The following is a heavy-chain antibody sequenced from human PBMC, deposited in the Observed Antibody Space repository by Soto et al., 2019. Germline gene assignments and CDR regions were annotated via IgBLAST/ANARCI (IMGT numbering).Heavy chain of an antibody. D-gene: IGHD3-10*01. CDR2: ISGSEDNI. CDR3: AKDLHWFAMDV. CDR1: GFPFSNYY. J-gene: IGHJ6*02. Sequence: EVQLLESGGGLVQPGGSLRLSCVASGFPFSNYYMEWVRQAPGKGLEWVAVISGSEDNIHYADSVKGRFTISRDNSMNTRYLQMNSLRADDTAIYYCAKDLHWFAMDVWGQGTTVTVSS. V-gene: IGHV3-23*01.